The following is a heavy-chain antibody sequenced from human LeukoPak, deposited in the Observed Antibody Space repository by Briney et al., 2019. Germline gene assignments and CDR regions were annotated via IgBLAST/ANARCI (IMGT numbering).Heavy chain of an antibody. V-gene: IGHV3-33*01. D-gene: IGHD2-2*01. CDR1: GFTFSSYG. Sequence: PGGSLRLSCAASGFTFSSYGMHWVRQAPGKGLEWVAVIWYDGSNKYYADSVKGRFTISRDNSKNTLYLQMYSLRAEDTAVYYCARDGIVVVPAASPAPRNWFDPWGQGTLVTVSS. CDR2: IWYDGSNK. CDR3: ARDGIVVVPAASPAPRNWFDP. J-gene: IGHJ5*02.